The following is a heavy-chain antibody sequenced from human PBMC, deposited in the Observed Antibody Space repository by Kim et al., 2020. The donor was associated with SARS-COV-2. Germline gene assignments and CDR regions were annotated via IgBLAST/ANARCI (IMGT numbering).Heavy chain of an antibody. D-gene: IGHD3-22*01. CDR3: ARGNYYDSRPHAFDI. Sequence: GGSLRLSCAASGFTFSSYSMNWVRQAPGKGLEWVSYISSSSSTIYYADSVKGRFTISRDNAKNSLYLQMNSLRDEDTAVYYCARGNYYDSRPHAFDIWGQGTMVTVSS. CDR1: GFTFSSYS. V-gene: IGHV3-48*02. J-gene: IGHJ3*02. CDR2: ISSSSSTI.